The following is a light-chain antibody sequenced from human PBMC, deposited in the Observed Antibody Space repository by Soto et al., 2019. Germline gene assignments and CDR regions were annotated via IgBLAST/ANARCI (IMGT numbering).Light chain of an antibody. CDR1: QSINIY. CDR3: QQYYTIPT. CDR2: AAS. Sequence: DIQMTQSPSSLSASVGDRVTITCRASQSINIYLNWYQQKPGKAPKVLMSAASSLQSGVPSRFSGGGSGTDFTLNITSLQPEDFATYYCQQYYTIPTFGQGTRLE. J-gene: IGKJ5*01. V-gene: IGKV1-39*01.